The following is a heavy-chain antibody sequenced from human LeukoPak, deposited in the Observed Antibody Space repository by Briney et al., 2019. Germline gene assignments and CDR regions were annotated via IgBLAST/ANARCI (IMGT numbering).Heavy chain of an antibody. D-gene: IGHD2-21*02. CDR2: INHSGST. CDR3: ARGRRGIGGDLIYGMDV. CDR1: GGSFSGYY. J-gene: IGHJ6*04. Sequence: KPSETLSLTCAVYGGSFSGYYWSWIRQPPGKGLEWIGEINHSGSTNYNPSLKPRVTISVDTSKNQFSLKLSSVAAADTAVYYCARGRRGIGGDLIYGMDVWGKGTTVTVSS. V-gene: IGHV4-34*01.